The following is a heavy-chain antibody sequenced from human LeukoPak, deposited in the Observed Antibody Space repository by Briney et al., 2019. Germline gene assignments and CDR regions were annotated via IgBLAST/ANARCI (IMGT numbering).Heavy chain of an antibody. CDR1: GYTFTSYG. J-gene: IGHJ4*02. CDR3: ARFTMVRGVIGPVFDY. Sequence: ASVKVSCKASGYTFTSYGISWVRQAPGQGLEWRGWISTYNGNTNYAQKLQGRVTMTTDTSTSTAYMELRSLRSDDTAVYYCARFTMVRGVIGPVFDYWGQGTLVTVSS. V-gene: IGHV1-18*01. CDR2: ISTYNGNT. D-gene: IGHD3-10*01.